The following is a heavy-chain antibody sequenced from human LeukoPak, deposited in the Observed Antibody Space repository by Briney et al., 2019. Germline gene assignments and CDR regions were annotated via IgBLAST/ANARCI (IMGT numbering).Heavy chain of an antibody. D-gene: IGHD3-16*02. CDR2: ISYDGSNK. J-gene: IGHJ4*02. CDR3: ARDQDDYVWGSYPDY. V-gene: IGHV3-30-3*01. CDR1: GFTFSSYA. Sequence: GGSLRLSCAASGFTFSSYAMHWVRQAPGKGLEWVAVISYDGSNKYYADSVKGRFTISRDNSKNTLYLQMNSPRAEATAVYYCARDQDDYVWGSYPDYWGQGTLVTVSS.